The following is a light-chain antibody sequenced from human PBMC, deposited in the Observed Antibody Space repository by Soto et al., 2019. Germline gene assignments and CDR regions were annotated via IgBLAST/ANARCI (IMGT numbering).Light chain of an antibody. J-gene: IGKJ1*01. CDR2: DAS. V-gene: IGKV1-5*01. Sequence: DIQMTQSPATLSASVGDRVTITCRASQRVDRWLAWYQQKPGQAPKLLISDASTLESGVPSRFSGSGSVTEFTLTITSLQPDDFETYYCQQYKDYKYTFGKGTKVDIX. CDR1: QRVDRW. CDR3: QQYKDYKYT.